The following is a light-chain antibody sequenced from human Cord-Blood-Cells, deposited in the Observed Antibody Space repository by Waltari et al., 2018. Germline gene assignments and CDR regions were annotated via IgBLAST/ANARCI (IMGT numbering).Light chain of an antibody. CDR3: SSYTSSSTLYV. V-gene: IGLV2-14*01. CDR1: SSDVGGYNY. J-gene: IGLJ1*01. CDR2: DVS. Sequence: QSHLTQPASVSGSPGQSLTISCTGTSSDVGGYNYVSWYQQHPGKAPKLMIYDVSNRPSGVSKRFSGSKSGNTASLTISGLQAEDEADYYCSSYTSSSTLYVFGTGTKVTVL.